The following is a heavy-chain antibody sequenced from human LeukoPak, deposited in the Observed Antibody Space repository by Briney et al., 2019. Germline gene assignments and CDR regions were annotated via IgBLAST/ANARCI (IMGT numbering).Heavy chain of an antibody. CDR2: MSYDGTNI. Sequence: GRSLRLSCAASGFTFSSYGMHWVRQAPGKGLEWVAFMSYDGTNIYYADSVKGRFTISRDNSKNTLYLQMNSLRVEDSAVYYCAKGSGGYSFGSDFWGQGTLVTVSS. J-gene: IGHJ4*02. CDR1: GFTFSSYG. CDR3: AKGSGGYSFGSDF. V-gene: IGHV3-30*18. D-gene: IGHD5-18*01.